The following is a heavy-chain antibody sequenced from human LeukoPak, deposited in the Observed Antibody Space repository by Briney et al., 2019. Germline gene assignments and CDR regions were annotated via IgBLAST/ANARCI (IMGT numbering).Heavy chain of an antibody. D-gene: IGHD3-3*01. Sequence: PGGSLRLSCAASGFTFSDYYMSWIRQAPGKGLEWVSYISSSGSTIYYADSVKGRFTISRDNAKNSLYLQMNSLRAEDTAVYYCAKYYDFWSGPTGFDYWGQGTLVTVSS. CDR1: GFTFSDYY. CDR3: AKYYDFWSGPTGFDY. CDR2: ISSSGSTI. J-gene: IGHJ4*02. V-gene: IGHV3-11*04.